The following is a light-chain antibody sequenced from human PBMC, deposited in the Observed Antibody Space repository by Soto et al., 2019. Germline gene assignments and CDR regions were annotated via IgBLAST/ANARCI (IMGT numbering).Light chain of an antibody. CDR3: QHYNSYSEA. CDR2: KAS. J-gene: IGKJ1*01. Sequence: DIESAQAPSTLSGSVVYRVTITGRASQTISIWLAVYQRKPGKAPKLLIYKASTLKSGVPSRFSGSGSGTEFTLTISSLQPDDFATYYCQHYNSYSEAVGQGTKVDIK. V-gene: IGKV1-5*03. CDR1: QTISIW.